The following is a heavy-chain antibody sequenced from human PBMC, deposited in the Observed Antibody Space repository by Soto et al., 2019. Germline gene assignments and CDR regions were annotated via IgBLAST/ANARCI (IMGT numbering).Heavy chain of an antibody. CDR3: ARDLSGCSGGSCYSARFDY. J-gene: IGHJ4*02. CDR2: INAGNGNT. Sequence: GASVKVSCKASGYTFTSYAMHWVRQAPGQRLEWMGWINAGNGNTKYSQKFQGRVTITRDTSASTAYMELSSLRSEDTAMYYCARDLSGCSGGSCYSARFDYWGQGTLVTVSS. D-gene: IGHD2-15*01. CDR1: GYTFTSYA. V-gene: IGHV1-3*01.